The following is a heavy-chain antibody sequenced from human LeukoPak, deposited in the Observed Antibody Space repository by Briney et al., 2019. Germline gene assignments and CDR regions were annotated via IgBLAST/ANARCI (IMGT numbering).Heavy chain of an antibody. CDR1: GGSISSYY. V-gene: IGHV4-59*01. D-gene: IGHD2-15*01. Sequence: SETLSLTCTVSGGSISSYYWSWIRQPPGKGLEWIGYIYYSGSTNYNPSLKSRVTISVDTSKNQSSLKLSSVTAADTAVYYCARGKRYCSGGSCNWFDPWGQGTLVTVSS. CDR3: ARGKRYCSGGSCNWFDP. J-gene: IGHJ5*02. CDR2: IYYSGST.